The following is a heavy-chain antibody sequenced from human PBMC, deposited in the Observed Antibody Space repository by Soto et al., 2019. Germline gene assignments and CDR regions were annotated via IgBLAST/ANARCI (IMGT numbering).Heavy chain of an antibody. J-gene: IGHJ6*03. CDR3: ARADYCSGGSCYSGYYYYYMDV. D-gene: IGHD2-15*01. CDR1: GGSISSYY. CDR2: IYYSGST. V-gene: IGHV4-59*01. Sequence: PSETLSLTCTVSGGSISSYYWSWIRQPPGKGLEWIGYIYYSGSTNYNPSLKSRVTISVDTSKNQFSLKLSSVTAADTAVYYCARADYCSGGSCYSGYYYYYMDVWGKGTTVTVSS.